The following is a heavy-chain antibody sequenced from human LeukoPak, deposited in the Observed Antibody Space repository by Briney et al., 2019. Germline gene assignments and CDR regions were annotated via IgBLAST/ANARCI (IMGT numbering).Heavy chain of an antibody. D-gene: IGHD6-13*01. CDR3: ARPSAAGPYFDY. V-gene: IGHV3-74*01. J-gene: IGHJ4*02. CDR2: INTDGRST. Sequence: GGSLRLSCAASGFTFSSYWMHWVRQAPGKGLVWVSHINTDGRSTGHADSVKGRFTISRDDAKNTLYLQMNSLRAEDTAVYYCARPSAAGPYFDYWGQGTLVTVSS. CDR1: GFTFSSYW.